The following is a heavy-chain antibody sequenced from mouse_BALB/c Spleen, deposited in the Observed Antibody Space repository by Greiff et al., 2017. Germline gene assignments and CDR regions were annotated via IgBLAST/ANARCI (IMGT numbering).Heavy chain of an antibody. V-gene: IGHV5-6-5*01. CDR3: ARGHYYADFDY. CDR2: ISSGGST. CDR1: GFTFSSYA. Sequence: EVQLVESGGGLVKPGGSLKLSCAASGFTFSSYAMSWVRQTPEKRLEWVASISSGGSTYYPDSVKGRFTISRDNARNILYLQMSSLRSEDTAMYYCARGHYYADFDYWGQGTTLTVSS. D-gene: IGHD1-2*01. J-gene: IGHJ2*01.